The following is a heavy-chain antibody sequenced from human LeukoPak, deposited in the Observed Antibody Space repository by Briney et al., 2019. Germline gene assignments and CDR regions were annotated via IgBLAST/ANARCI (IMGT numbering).Heavy chain of an antibody. CDR2: IYSGGST. CDR3: ARWAMYYYDSSGYSGHFDY. D-gene: IGHD3-22*01. V-gene: IGHV3-53*04. CDR1: GFTVSSNY. J-gene: IGHJ4*02. Sequence: GGSLRLSCAASGFTVSSNYMSWVRQAPGKGLEWVSVIYSGGSTYYADSVKGRFTISRHNSKNTLYLQMNSLRAEDTAVYYCARWAMYYYDSSGYSGHFDYWGQGTLVTVPS.